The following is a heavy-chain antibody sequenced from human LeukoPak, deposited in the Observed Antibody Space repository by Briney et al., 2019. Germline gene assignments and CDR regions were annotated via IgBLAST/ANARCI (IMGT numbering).Heavy chain of an antibody. CDR1: GYTFTSYD. D-gene: IGHD3-10*01. CDR3: ARGWFGEIPFLDF. J-gene: IGHJ4*02. Sequence: GASVKVSCKASGYTFTSYDINWVRQATGQGLEWMGWMNPNSANTGYAQKFQGRVTMTRDTSTNTAYMELSSLTSEDTAVYYCARGWFGEIPFLDFWGQGTLVTVFS. CDR2: MNPNSANT. V-gene: IGHV1-8*01.